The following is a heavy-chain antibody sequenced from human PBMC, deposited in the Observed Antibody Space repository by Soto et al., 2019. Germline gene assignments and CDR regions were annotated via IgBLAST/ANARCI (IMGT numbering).Heavy chain of an antibody. V-gene: IGHV1-2*02. CDR1: GYTFTGYY. CDR2: INPNSGGA. Sequence: QVHLVQSGAEVVKPGASVKVSCKASGYTFTGYYIHWVRQAPGQGLEWMGWINPNSGGANIAQKFQGGVTMTRDTSISTAYMELTRLRSNDTAVYYCARDYYDGGASYGLEIWGQGTKVTVAA. CDR3: ARDYYDGGASYGLEI. J-gene: IGHJ3*01. D-gene: IGHD3-16*01.